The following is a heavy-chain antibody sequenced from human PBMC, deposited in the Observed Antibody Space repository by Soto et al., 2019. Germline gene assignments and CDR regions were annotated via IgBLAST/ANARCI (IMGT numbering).Heavy chain of an antibody. Sequence: ASVKVSCKASGYTFTSYGISWVRQAPGQGLEWMGWISAYNGNTNYAQKLQGRVTMTTDTSTSTAYMELRSLRSDDTAVYYCARELGVVPARGYYYGMDVWGQGTTVTVSS. CDR2: ISAYNGNT. J-gene: IGHJ6*02. D-gene: IGHD2-2*01. CDR3: ARELGVVPARGYYYGMDV. CDR1: GYTFTSYG. V-gene: IGHV1-18*01.